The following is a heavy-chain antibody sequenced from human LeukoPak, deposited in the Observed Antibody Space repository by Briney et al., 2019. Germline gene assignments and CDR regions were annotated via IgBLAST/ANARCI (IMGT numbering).Heavy chain of an antibody. CDR3: AREGGFYRPLDY. Sequence: KPSETLSLTCAVYSGSLSGYYWSWIRQSPGKGLEWIGEVHLDGRTNYNPSLKSRLVMSADLPENHISLKLTSVTAADTAVYYCAREGGFYRPLDYSGQGTLVTVSS. V-gene: IGHV4-34*10. J-gene: IGHJ4*02. CDR1: SGSLSGYY. D-gene: IGHD6-25*01. CDR2: VHLDGRT.